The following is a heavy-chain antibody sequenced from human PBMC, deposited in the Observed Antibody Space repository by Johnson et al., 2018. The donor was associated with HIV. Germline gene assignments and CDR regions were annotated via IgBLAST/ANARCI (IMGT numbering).Heavy chain of an antibody. CDR2: IKQDGSEK. Sequence: VQLVESGGGLVQPGGSLRLSCAASGFTFSSYWMSWVRQAPGKGLEWVANIKQDGSEKYFVDSVKGRFTISRDNAKNSLYLQMNSLRAEDTAGYYWARDLFVLCVPGDAFAIWGQGTMVTVSS. CDR1: GFTFSSYW. CDR3: ARDLFVLCVPGDAFAI. J-gene: IGHJ3*02. V-gene: IGHV3-7*05. D-gene: IGHD2-21*01.